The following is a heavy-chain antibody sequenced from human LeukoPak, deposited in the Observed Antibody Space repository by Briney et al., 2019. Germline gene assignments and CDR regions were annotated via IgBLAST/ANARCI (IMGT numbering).Heavy chain of an antibody. CDR2: IKSKTDGGTT. V-gene: IGHV3-15*01. D-gene: IGHD3-10*01. J-gene: IGHJ4*02. CDR1: GFTFSSAW. CDR3: TTKRFGELLLDY. Sequence: GGSLRLSCAASGFTFSSAWMSWVRQAPGKGLEWVGRIKSKTDGGTTDYAAPVKGRFTISRDDSKNTLYLQMNSLKTEDTAVYYCTTKRFGELLLDYWGQGTLVTVSS.